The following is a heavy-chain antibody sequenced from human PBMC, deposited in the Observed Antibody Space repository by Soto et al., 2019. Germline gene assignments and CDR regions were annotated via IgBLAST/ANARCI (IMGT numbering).Heavy chain of an antibody. CDR3: ARGGIVVG. V-gene: IGHV3-30-3*01. Sequence: QVQLVESGGGVVQPGRCMRLSCAASGFNFTSYAMHWVRQAPGKGVEWVAVISYDGSDKYYADSAKGRFTISRDNSKHTLYLQMTSLRTDDTVVYYCARGGIVVGWGQGTLVTGSS. CDR2: ISYDGSDK. CDR1: GFNFTSYA. D-gene: IGHD3-22*01. J-gene: IGHJ4*02.